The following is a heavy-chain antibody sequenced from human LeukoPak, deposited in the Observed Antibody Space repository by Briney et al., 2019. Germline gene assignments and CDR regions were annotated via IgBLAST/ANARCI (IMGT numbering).Heavy chain of an antibody. D-gene: IGHD4-17*01. J-gene: IGHJ4*02. V-gene: IGHV1-69*04. Sequence: ASVXXXXXXSGGTFISYAXXXXRXAXGQGGXXXXRIIPILGIANYAQKFQGRVTITADHSTSTAYMELSSLRSEDTAVYYCARCYGDYASDFDYWGQGTLVTVSS. CDR2: IIPILGIA. CDR3: ARCYGDYASDFDY. CDR1: GGTFISYA.